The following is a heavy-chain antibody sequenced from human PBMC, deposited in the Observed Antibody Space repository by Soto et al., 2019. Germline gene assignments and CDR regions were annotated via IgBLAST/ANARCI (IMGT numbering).Heavy chain of an antibody. Sequence: EVQLLQSGGGLVQPGGALELSCVGSGFTFSSYAMSWVRQVPGKGLEWISSISGSGANTWYAGSVQGCLTMSRDNSKSTVSLHANNVRVEDTAIYYCARDRATFDSWGQGILVTVSS. CDR3: ARDRATFDS. D-gene: IGHD5-12*01. V-gene: IGHV3-23*01. CDR2: ISGSGANT. CDR1: GFTFSSYA. J-gene: IGHJ4*02.